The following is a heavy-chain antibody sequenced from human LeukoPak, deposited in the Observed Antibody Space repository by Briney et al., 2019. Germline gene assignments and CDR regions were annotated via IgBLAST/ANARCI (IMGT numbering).Heavy chain of an antibody. CDR1: GGSISSYY. Sequence: SETLSLTCTVSGGSISSYYWSWIRQPPGKGLEWIGYIYYSGSTNYNPSLKSRVTISVDTSKNQFSLKLSSVTAADTAVYYCARVRSSSWTKYYYYYYYMDVWGKGTTVTVSS. CDR3: ARVRSSSWTKYYYYYYYMDV. J-gene: IGHJ6*03. V-gene: IGHV4-59*01. D-gene: IGHD6-13*01. CDR2: IYYSGST.